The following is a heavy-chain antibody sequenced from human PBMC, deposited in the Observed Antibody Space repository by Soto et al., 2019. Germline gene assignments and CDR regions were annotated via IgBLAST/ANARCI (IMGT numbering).Heavy chain of an antibody. J-gene: IGHJ6*02. Sequence: ASVKVSCKASGYTFTGYYMHWVRQAPGQGLGWMGWINPNSGGTNYAQKFQGWVTMTRDTSISTAYMELSRLRSDDTAVYYCASGGRIAAAETYYYGMDVWGQGTTVTVSS. CDR2: INPNSGGT. CDR3: ASGGRIAAAETYYYGMDV. V-gene: IGHV1-2*04. CDR1: GYTFTGYY. D-gene: IGHD6-13*01.